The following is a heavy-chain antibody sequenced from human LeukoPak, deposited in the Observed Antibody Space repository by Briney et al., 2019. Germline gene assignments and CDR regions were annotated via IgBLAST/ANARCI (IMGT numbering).Heavy chain of an antibody. J-gene: IGHJ3*02. CDR1: GFTFGDYY. CDR3: ARAYSSSSEDAFDI. D-gene: IGHD6-6*01. CDR2: ISSTSNSI. Sequence: GGSLRLSCAASGFTFGDYYMTWVRQAPGKGLEWVSYISSTSNSIFYADSVKGRVTVSRDNAKNSLSLQMNNLRAEDTAKYYCARAYSSSSEDAFDIWGQGTMVTVSS. V-gene: IGHV3-11*01.